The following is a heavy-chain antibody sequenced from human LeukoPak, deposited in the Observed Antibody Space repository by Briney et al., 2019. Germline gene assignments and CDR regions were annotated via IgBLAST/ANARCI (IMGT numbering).Heavy chain of an antibody. CDR3: ARESEGYSGYDTS. V-gene: IGHV3-11*01. J-gene: IGHJ5*02. CDR1: RFTFSDFY. D-gene: IGHD5-12*01. CDR2: ISDSGTTT. Sequence: GGSLRLSCAASRFTFSDFYMSSFSDFYMSWIRQAPGKGLEWVSYISDSGTTTYYADSVKGRFTISRDNAKNSLYLQMNSLRAEDTAVYYCARESEGYSGYDTSWGQGTLVTVSS.